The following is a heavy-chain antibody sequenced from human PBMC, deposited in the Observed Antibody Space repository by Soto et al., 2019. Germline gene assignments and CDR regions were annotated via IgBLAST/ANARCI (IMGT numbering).Heavy chain of an antibody. Sequence: LKISCKGSGYSFTSYWISWVRQMPGKGLEWMGRIDPSDSYTNYSPSFQGHVTISADKSISTAYLQWSSLKASDTAMYYCATLTTVTTSPPFDYWGQGTLVTVSS. J-gene: IGHJ4*02. CDR2: IDPSDSYT. V-gene: IGHV5-10-1*01. CDR1: GYSFTSYW. CDR3: ATLTTVTTSPPFDY. D-gene: IGHD4-17*01.